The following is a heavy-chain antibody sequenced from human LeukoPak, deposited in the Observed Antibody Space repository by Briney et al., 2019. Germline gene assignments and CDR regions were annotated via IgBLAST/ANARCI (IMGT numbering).Heavy chain of an antibody. J-gene: IGHJ4*02. D-gene: IGHD3-3*01. V-gene: IGHV1-18*01. Sequence: ASVKVACKASGYTFTSYGISWVRQAPGQGLEWMGWISAYNGNTNYAQKLQGRVTMTTDTSTSTAYMELRSLRSDDTAVYYCARDSDLLHGSGYYADYRGQGTLVTISS. CDR2: ISAYNGNT. CDR1: GYTFTSYG. CDR3: ARDSDLLHGSGYYADY.